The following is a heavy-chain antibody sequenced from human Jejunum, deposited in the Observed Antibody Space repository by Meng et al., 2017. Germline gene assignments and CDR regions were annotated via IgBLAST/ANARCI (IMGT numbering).Heavy chain of an antibody. J-gene: IGHJ4*02. CDR2: IHHSGIT. D-gene: IGHD6-6*01. V-gene: IGHV4-30-4*01. CDR3: ATIQSSPHFFNY. CDR1: GDSVTSGRYH. Sequence: QVQLQESGPGLGKPSQTLTRACTVSGDSVTSGRYHWSGIRQPPGKGLEWIGYIHHSGITYYNPSLRSRLLISIDTSKRQLSLTLNSVTAADTALYYCATIQSSPHFFNYWGQGTLVTVSS.